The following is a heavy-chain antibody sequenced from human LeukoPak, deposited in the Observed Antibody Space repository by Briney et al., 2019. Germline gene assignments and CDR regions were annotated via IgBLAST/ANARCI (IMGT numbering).Heavy chain of an antibody. D-gene: IGHD3-10*01. CDR3: ARHEKLGQFDY. J-gene: IGHJ4*02. CDR1: SGSISSYY. CDR2: VYYSGST. V-gene: IGHV4-59*08. Sequence: SETLSLTCTVSSGSISSYYWSWIRQPPGKGLEGIGYVYYSGSTNYNPSLKSRVTISVDTSKNQFSLKLSSVTAADTAVYYCARHEKLGQFDYWGQGTLVTVSS.